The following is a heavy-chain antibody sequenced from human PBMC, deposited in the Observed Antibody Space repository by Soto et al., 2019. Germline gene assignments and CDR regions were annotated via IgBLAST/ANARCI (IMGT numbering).Heavy chain of an antibody. Sequence: ASETLSLTCIVSGESISSSSYYWGWIRQPPGKGLEWIGSIYYSGRTYYNPSFKSRVTISIGTSKNQFSLKLSSVTATDTAVYYCARQRTTVVTQAYFDHWGQGALVTVSS. CDR1: GESISSSSYY. J-gene: IGHJ4*02. V-gene: IGHV4-39*01. D-gene: IGHD2-21*02. CDR2: IYYSGRT. CDR3: ARQRTTVVTQAYFDH.